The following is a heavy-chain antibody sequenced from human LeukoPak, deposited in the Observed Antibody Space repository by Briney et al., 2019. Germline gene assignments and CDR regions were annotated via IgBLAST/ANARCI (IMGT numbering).Heavy chain of an antibody. CDR3: ARNGGATRYYFDY. Sequence: GGSLRLSCAASGFTFSNTWMSWVRQAPGKGLEWVSVIYSGGSTYYADSVKGRFTISRDNSKNTLYLQMNSLRAEDTAVYYCARNGGATRYYFDYWGQGTLVTVSS. V-gene: IGHV3-66*01. D-gene: IGHD1-26*01. CDR1: GFTFSNTW. J-gene: IGHJ4*02. CDR2: IYSGGST.